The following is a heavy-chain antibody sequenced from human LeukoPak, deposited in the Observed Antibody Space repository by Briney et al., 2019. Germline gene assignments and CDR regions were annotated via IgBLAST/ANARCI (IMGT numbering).Heavy chain of an antibody. CDR2: IYYSGST. J-gene: IGHJ6*04. D-gene: IGHD6-13*01. CDR3: AGDWRIAAAGDYYYYGMDV. V-gene: IGHV4-59*01. Sequence: SETLSLTCTVSGGSISSYYWSWIRQPPGKGLEWIGYIYYSGSTNYNPSLKSRVTISVDTSKNQFSLKLSSVTAADTAVYYCAGDWRIAAAGDYYYYGMDVWGKGTTVTVSS. CDR1: GGSISSYY.